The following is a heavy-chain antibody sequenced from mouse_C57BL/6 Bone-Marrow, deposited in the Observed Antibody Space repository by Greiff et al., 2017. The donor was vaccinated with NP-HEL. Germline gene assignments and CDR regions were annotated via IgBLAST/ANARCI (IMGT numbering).Heavy chain of an antibody. Sequence: EVKLMESGGGLVQPGGSLKLSCAASGFTFSDYYMYWVRQTPEKRLEWVAYISNGGGSTYYPDTVKGRVTISRDNAKNTLYLQMSRLKSEDTAMYYCARQGLRYAMDYWGQGTSVTVSS. CDR3: ARQGLRYAMDY. CDR1: GFTFSDYY. J-gene: IGHJ4*01. V-gene: IGHV5-12*01. CDR2: ISNGGGST. D-gene: IGHD2-2*01.